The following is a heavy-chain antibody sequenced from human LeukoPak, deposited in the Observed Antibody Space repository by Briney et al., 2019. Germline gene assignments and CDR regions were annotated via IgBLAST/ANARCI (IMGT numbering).Heavy chain of an antibody. Sequence: GGSLRLSCAASGFTFSSYGMHWVRQAPGKGLEWVAVIWYDGSNKYYADSVKGRFTISRDNSKNTLYLQMNSLRAEDTAVYSCARESFGDYYFDYWGQGTLVTVSS. CDR3: ARESFGDYYFDY. D-gene: IGHD4-17*01. CDR2: IWYDGSNK. J-gene: IGHJ4*02. CDR1: GFTFSSYG. V-gene: IGHV3-33*01.